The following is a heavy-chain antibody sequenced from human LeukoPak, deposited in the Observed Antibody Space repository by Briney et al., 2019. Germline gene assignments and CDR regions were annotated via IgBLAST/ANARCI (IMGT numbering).Heavy chain of an antibody. CDR1: GFTFSSYS. D-gene: IGHD5-18*01. CDR2: ISSSSSYI. CDR3: ARADTARWNYYIDY. Sequence: GGSLRLSCAASGFTFSSYSMNWVRQAPGKGLEWVSSISSSSSYIYYADSVKGRYTISRDNAKNSLYLQLNILSAENTAVFSCARADTARWNYYIDYWGQGALGTVSS. V-gene: IGHV3-21*01. J-gene: IGHJ4*02.